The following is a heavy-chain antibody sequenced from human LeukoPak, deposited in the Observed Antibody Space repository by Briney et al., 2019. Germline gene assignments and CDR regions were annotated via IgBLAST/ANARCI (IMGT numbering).Heavy chain of an antibody. CDR3: AREREGSGDFDY. D-gene: IGHD3-10*01. Sequence: SETLSLTCAVSGGSISSSNWWSWVRQPQGKGLEWIGEIYHSGSTNYNPSLKSRVTISVDKSKNQFSLKLSSVTAADTAVYYCAREREGSGDFDYWGQGTLVTVSS. J-gene: IGHJ4*02. CDR1: GGSISSSNW. V-gene: IGHV4-4*02. CDR2: IYHSGST.